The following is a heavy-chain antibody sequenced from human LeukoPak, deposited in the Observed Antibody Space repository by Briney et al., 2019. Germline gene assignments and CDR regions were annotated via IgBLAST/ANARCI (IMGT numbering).Heavy chain of an antibody. J-gene: IGHJ4*02. CDR3: ARAPPYNILTGYRLFDY. V-gene: IGHV4-59*11. CDR1: GGSISSHY. Sequence: SETLSLTCTVSGGSISSHYWSWIRQPPGKGLEWIGYIYYSGSTNYNPSLKSRVTISIDTSKNQFSLKLNSVSAADTAVYYCARAPPYNILTGYRLFDYWGQGTLVTVSS. CDR2: IYYSGST. D-gene: IGHD3-9*01.